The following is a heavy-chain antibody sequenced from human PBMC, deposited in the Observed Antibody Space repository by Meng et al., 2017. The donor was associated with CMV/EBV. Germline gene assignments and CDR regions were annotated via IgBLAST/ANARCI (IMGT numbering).Heavy chain of an antibody. CDR1: GYTFTSYG. J-gene: IGHJ4*02. Sequence: QGHLVKSGAEVKKAGASVKVSCKSSGYTFTSYGISWVRQAPGQGLEWMGWISAYNGNTNYAQKLQGRGTMTTDTSTSTAYMELRSLRSDDTAVYYCARMEVGGGSCYSDYWGQGTLVTVSS. V-gene: IGHV1-18*01. CDR3: ARMEVGGGSCYSDY. CDR2: ISAYNGNT. D-gene: IGHD2-15*01.